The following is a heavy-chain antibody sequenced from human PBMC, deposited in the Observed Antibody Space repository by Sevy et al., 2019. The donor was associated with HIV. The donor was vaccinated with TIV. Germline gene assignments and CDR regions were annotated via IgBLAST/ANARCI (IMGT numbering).Heavy chain of an antibody. D-gene: IGHD3-22*01. CDR1: GFTFSSYA. V-gene: IGHV3-30*04. Sequence: GGSLRLSCAASGFTFSSYAMHWVRQAPGKGLEWVAVISYDGSNKYYADSVKGRFTISRVNSKNTLYLQMNSLRAEDTAVYYCARAHTTIIAFDIWGQGTMVTVSS. CDR3: ARAHTTIIAFDI. CDR2: ISYDGSNK. J-gene: IGHJ3*02.